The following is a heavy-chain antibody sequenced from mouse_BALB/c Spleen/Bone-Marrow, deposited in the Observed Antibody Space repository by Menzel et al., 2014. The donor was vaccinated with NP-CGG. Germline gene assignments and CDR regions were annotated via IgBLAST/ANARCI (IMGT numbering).Heavy chain of an antibody. J-gene: IGHJ4*01. Sequence: VQLKESGGGLVKPGGSLKLSCAASGFTFSSYAMSWVRQSPEKRLEWVAEISSGGNYTYYPDTVTGRFTISRDNAKNILYLEMRSLRSDDTAMYYCVRAYGSSYAPDYWGQGTPVTASS. V-gene: IGHV5-9-4*01. CDR3: VRAYGSSYAPDY. CDR1: GFTFSSYA. CDR2: ISSGGNYT. D-gene: IGHD1-1*01.